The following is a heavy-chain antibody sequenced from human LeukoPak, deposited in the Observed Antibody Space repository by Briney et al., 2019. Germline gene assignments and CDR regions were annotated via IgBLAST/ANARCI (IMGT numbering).Heavy chain of an antibody. CDR2: ISNNGGST. V-gene: IGHV3-64D*09. Sequence: GGSLRLSCSAFGFSFSNYAMLWVRQAPGNTLGFVSGISNNGGSTYYADSVKGRFTISRDNSKNTLYLQMSSLRVEDTALYYCVKASSSSYYDYWGQGTLVTVSS. J-gene: IGHJ4*02. CDR1: GFSFSNYA. D-gene: IGHD2-2*01. CDR3: VKASSSSYYDY.